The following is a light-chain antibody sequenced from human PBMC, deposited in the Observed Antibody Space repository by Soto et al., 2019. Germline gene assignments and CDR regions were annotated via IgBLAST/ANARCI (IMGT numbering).Light chain of an antibody. J-gene: IGKJ1*01. Sequence: EIVLTQSPATLSLSPGERATLSCRASQSVSSYLAWYQQKPGQAPRLLIYDASNRATGIPARFSGSGSGTAFTLTISSVEPEDFEVYYCKQSSNWPWRFGQGTKVEI. CDR2: DAS. V-gene: IGKV3-11*01. CDR3: KQSSNWPWR. CDR1: QSVSSY.